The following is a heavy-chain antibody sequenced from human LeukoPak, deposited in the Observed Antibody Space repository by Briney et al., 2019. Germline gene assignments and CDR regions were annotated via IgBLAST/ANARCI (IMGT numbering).Heavy chain of an antibody. CDR3: ATHNPPYYYYGMDV. CDR1: GCSXTRYW. CDR2: IYPGDSDT. D-gene: IGHD1-1*01. Sequence: HGGALEISWRGSGCSXTRYWIGWVRQVPGKGLEGMGIIYPGDSDTRYSPSFQGQVTISGDKYISTASLQWSTLKASDTALYYCATHNPPYYYYGMDVWGQGTTVTVSS. V-gene: IGHV5-51*01. J-gene: IGHJ6*02.